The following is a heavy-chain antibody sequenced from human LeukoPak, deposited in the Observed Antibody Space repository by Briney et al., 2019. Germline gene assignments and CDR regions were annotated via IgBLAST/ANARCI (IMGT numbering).Heavy chain of an antibody. CDR1: GFTVSSNY. V-gene: IGHV3-53*01. Sequence: GGSLRLSCAASGFTVSSNYMSWVRQAPGKGLEWVSVIYSGGSTYYADSVKGRFTISRDNSKNTLYLQINSLTAEDTAVYYCAKDLSTVTYLLDYWGQGTLVTVSS. CDR2: IYSGGST. CDR3: AKDLSTVTYLLDY. D-gene: IGHD4-17*01. J-gene: IGHJ4*02.